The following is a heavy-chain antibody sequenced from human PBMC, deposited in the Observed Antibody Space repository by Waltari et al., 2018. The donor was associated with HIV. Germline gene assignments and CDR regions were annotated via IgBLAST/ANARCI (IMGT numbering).Heavy chain of an antibody. Sequence: QVQLQESGPGLVKPSGTLSLTCAVSGGYISSGYWWSWVRQPPGKGLEWIGEIYRDESTHYYPSRKSRLTISVDKSRNQFSLKMTSVTAADTAVYFCARHNLLGRVGRIDPWGRGILVTVSS. CDR2: IYRDEST. V-gene: IGHV4-4*02. CDR3: ARHNLLGRVGRIDP. D-gene: IGHD1-1*01. J-gene: IGHJ5*02. CDR1: GGYISSGYW.